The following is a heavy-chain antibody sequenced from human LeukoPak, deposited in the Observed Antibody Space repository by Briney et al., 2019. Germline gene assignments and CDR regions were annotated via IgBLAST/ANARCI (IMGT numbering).Heavy chain of an antibody. Sequence: ASVKVSCKASGGTFSSYAISWVRQAPGQGREWMGGIIPIFGTANYAQKFQGRVTITTDESTSTAYMELSSLRSEDTAVYYCARVPPDCSSTSCYSYWGQGTLVTVSS. V-gene: IGHV1-69*05. CDR1: GGTFSSYA. CDR2: IIPIFGTA. J-gene: IGHJ4*02. CDR3: ARVPPDCSSTSCYSY. D-gene: IGHD2-2*02.